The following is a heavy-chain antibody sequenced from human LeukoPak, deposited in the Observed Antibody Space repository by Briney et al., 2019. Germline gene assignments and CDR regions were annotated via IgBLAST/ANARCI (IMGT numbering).Heavy chain of an antibody. V-gene: IGHV3-48*01. Sequence: PGGSLRLSCAASGFTFSSYSMNWVRQAPGKGLEWVSYTSSSSSTIYYADSVKGRFTISRDNAKNSLYLQMNSQRAEDTAVYYCARDYDYSNYGPMDVWGKGTTVTVSS. CDR2: TSSSSSTI. J-gene: IGHJ6*04. CDR1: GFTFSSYS. D-gene: IGHD4-11*01. CDR3: ARDYDYSNYGPMDV.